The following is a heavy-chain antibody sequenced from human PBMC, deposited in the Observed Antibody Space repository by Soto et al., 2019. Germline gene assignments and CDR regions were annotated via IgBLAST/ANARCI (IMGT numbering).Heavy chain of an antibody. J-gene: IGHJ5*02. CDR3: ARGEEAYCGGDCRSFDP. V-gene: IGHV1-18*04. CDR1: GYTFTSYG. Sequence: ASVKVSCKASGYTFTSYGISWVRQAPGQGLEWMGWISAYNGNTNYAQKLQGGVTMTTDTSTSTAYMELRSLRSDDTAVYYCARGEEAYCGGDCRSFDPWGQGTLVTVSS. CDR2: ISAYNGNT. D-gene: IGHD2-21*02.